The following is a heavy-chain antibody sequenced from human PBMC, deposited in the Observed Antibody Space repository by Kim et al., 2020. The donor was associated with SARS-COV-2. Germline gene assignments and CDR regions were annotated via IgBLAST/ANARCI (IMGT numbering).Heavy chain of an antibody. D-gene: IGHD3-9*01. Sequence: GGSLRLSCVASGFSFSGSAIHWVRQASGKGLEWVGRIRSKPNIYATAYAASVKGRFTISRDDSRNTAYLQMNSLKTEDMAVYYCTRTNYDILTGYSRFDPWGQGTLVTVSS. J-gene: IGHJ5*02. V-gene: IGHV3-73*01. CDR3: TRTNYDILTGYSRFDP. CDR2: IRSKPNIYAT. CDR1: GFSFSGSA.